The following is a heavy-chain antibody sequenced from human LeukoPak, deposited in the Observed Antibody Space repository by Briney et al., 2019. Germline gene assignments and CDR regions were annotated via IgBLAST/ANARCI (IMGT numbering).Heavy chain of an antibody. CDR2: INHSGST. CDR3: ARGPARRFDY. J-gene: IGHJ4*02. V-gene: IGHV4-34*01. CDR1: GGSFSGYY. Sequence: SETLSLTCAVYGGSFSGYYWSWVRQPPGKGLEWIGEINHSGSTNYNASLKSRVTISVDTSKNQFSLKLSSVTAADTAVYYCARGPARRFDYWGQGTLVTVSS.